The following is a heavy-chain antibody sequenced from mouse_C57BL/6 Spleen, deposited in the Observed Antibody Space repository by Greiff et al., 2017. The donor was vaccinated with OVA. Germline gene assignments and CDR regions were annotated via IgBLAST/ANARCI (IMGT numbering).Heavy chain of an antibody. CDR3: ARRDYKYYFDY. CDR2: ISDGGSYT. V-gene: IGHV5-4*03. J-gene: IGHJ2*01. Sequence: DVKLVESGGGLVKPGGSLKLSCAASGFTFSSYAMSWVRQTPEKRLEWVATISDGGSYTYYPDNVKGRFTISRDNAKNNLYLQMSHLKSEDTAMYYCARRDYKYYFDYWGQGTTLTVSS. CDR1: GFTFSSYA. D-gene: IGHD2-4*01.